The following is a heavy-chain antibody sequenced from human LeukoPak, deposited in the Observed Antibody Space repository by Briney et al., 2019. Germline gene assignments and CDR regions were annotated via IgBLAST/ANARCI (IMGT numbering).Heavy chain of an antibody. D-gene: IGHD4-17*01. J-gene: IGHJ4*02. CDR3: AKDLMYGDYDASCFDY. V-gene: IGHV3-21*01. CDR1: GFTFSSYS. Sequence: GGSLRLSCEASGFTFSSYSMNWVRQAPGKGLEWVSSISTSSTYIYYADSVKGRFTISRDNSKNTLYLQMNSLRAEDTAVYYCAKDLMYGDYDASCFDYWGQGTLVTVSS. CDR2: ISTSSTYI.